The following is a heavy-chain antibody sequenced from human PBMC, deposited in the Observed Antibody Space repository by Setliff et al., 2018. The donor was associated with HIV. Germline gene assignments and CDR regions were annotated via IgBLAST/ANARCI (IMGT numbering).Heavy chain of an antibody. D-gene: IGHD6-25*01. CDR3: VTQRGSGSDPFDI. V-gene: IGHV1-24*01. J-gene: IGHJ3*02. CDR1: GYTLTELS. CDR2: FDPQDDET. Sequence: ASVKVSCKVSGYTLTELSRHWVRQAPGKGLEWIGSFDPQDDETIYAQNFQGRVTMTEDTSTDTAYMELSSLRYEDTAVYYCVTQRGSGSDPFDIWGPGTMVTVSS.